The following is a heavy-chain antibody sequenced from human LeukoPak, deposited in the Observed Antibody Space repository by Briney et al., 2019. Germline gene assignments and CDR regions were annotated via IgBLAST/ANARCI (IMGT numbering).Heavy chain of an antibody. CDR3: ATLYYYDSSGYWYFDY. CDR2: IYYSGNT. Sequence: PSQTLSLTCTVSGGSISSGGYYWSWIRQHPGKGLEWIGYIYYSGNTYYNPSLKSRVSISVDTSKNQFSLKLSSVTAADTAVYYCATLYYYDSSGYWYFDYWGQGTLVTVSS. J-gene: IGHJ4*02. D-gene: IGHD3-22*01. CDR1: GGSISSGGYY. V-gene: IGHV4-31*03.